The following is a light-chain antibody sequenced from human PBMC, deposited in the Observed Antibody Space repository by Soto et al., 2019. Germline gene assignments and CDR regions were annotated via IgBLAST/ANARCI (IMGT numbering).Light chain of an antibody. CDR2: DAS. J-gene: IGKJ5*01. CDR3: QRRTNWIT. Sequence: EIVLTQSPATLSLSPGERATLSCRASQSVGSNLAWHQQKPGQAPRLLIYDASNRATGIPARFSGSGSGTDFTLTISSLEPEDFAVYYCQRRTNWITFGQGTRLEIK. V-gene: IGKV3-11*01. CDR1: QSVGSN.